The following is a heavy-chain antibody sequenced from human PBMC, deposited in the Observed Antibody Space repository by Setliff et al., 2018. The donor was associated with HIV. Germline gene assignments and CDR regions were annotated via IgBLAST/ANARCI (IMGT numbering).Heavy chain of an antibody. Sequence: ASIRIACKASGYTFTGDDISWVRQAPGKGLEWMGWISAYNGNTNYAQKLQGRDTMTTDTSTSTAYMELRSLRSDDTAVYYCARMIVLSASSPPNGFDIWGQGTMVTVSS. J-gene: IGHJ3*02. CDR3: ARMIVLSASSPPNGFDI. CDR1: GYTFTGDD. D-gene: IGHD3-22*01. V-gene: IGHV1-18*01. CDR2: ISAYNGNT.